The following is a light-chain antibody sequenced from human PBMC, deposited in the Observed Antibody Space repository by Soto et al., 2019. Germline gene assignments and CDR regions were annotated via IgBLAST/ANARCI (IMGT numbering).Light chain of an antibody. CDR1: QSVSSY. CDR2: DAS. Sequence: EIVLTQSPATLSLSPGERATLSCRASQSVSSYLAWYQQKPGQAPRLLIYDASDRATGIPARFSGSGSGTDFTLTISSLEAEDFAVYYCQQRSHWPPTFGGGTKVEIK. CDR3: QQRSHWPPT. V-gene: IGKV3-11*01. J-gene: IGKJ4*01.